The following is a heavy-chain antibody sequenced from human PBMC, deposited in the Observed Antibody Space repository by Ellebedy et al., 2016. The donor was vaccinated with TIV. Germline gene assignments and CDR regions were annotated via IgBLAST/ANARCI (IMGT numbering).Heavy chain of an antibody. CDR3: ARTQVSLNYGLDV. J-gene: IGHJ6*02. Sequence: SGPTLVKPTQTLTLTCTFSGFSLKTSGVSVSWIRQPPGKALEWLARIDWDGAKYYSTSLKARLAISKGSSENQVVLTLTNMDPVDTATYFCARTQVSLNYGLDVWGQGTTVAVSS. V-gene: IGHV2-70*11. CDR1: GFSLKTSGVS. CDR2: IDWDGAK.